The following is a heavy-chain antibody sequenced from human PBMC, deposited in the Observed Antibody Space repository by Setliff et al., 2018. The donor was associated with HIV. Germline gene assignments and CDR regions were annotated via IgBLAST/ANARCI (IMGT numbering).Heavy chain of an antibody. D-gene: IGHD3-10*01. V-gene: IGHV4-31*03. CDR3: GRENPGDY. CDR1: GGSISSGYYY. J-gene: IGHJ4*02. CDR2: IYYSGNP. Sequence: SETLSLTCTVSGGSISSGYYYWSWIRQHPGKGLEWIGYIYYSGNPFYNPSLKSRVTISVDTSKNQFSLKLNSVTAADTAVYYCGRENPGDYWGQGTLVTVSS.